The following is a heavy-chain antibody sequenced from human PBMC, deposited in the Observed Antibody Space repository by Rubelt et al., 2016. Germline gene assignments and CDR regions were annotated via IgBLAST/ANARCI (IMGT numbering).Heavy chain of an antibody. D-gene: IGHD3-16*01. Sequence: ANIKQDGSEKYYVDSVKGRFTISRDNANNSLYLQMNGLRVEDTAVYYCARDGAGFDAWGQGSLVAVSS. V-gene: IGHV3-7*01. CDR2: IKQDGSEK. J-gene: IGHJ4*02. CDR3: ARDGAGFDA.